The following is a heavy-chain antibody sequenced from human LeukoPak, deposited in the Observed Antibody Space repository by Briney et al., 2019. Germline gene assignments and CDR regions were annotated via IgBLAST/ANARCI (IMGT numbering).Heavy chain of an antibody. J-gene: IGHJ6*03. Sequence: SVKVSCKASGGTFSSYAISWVRQAPRQGLEWMGRIIPIFGTANYAQKFQGRVTITTDESTSTAYMELSSLRSEDTAVYYCASQQQLVYYYYYMDVWGKGTTVTVSS. CDR2: IIPIFGTA. D-gene: IGHD6-13*01. CDR3: ASQQQLVYYYYYMDV. CDR1: GGTFSSYA. V-gene: IGHV1-69*05.